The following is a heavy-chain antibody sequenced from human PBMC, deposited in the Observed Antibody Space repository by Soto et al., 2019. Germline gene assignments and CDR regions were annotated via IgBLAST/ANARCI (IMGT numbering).Heavy chain of an antibody. CDR1: GGSTSSHS. D-gene: IGHD5-12*01. CDR3: ARRDGYDHNFYY. Sequence: SETLSLTCTVSGGSTSSHSWSWIRQPPGQEMEWIGYLYYSGSTNYNPSLKSRVTISVDTSQSQFSLRLSSVTAADTAVYFFARRDGYDHNFYY. V-gene: IGHV4-59*08. J-gene: IGHJ6*01. CDR2: LYYSGST.